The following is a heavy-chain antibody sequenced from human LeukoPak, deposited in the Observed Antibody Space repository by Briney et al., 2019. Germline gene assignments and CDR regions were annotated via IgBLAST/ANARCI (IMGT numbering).Heavy chain of an antibody. CDR3: ARGLPGYGGNSEGGPGY. CDR2: MNPSSGNT. V-gene: IGHV1-8*01. CDR1: GYTFTSYD. Sequence: ASVKVSCKASGYTFTSYDINWVRQATGQGLEWMGWMNPSSGNTGYAQKFQGRVTMTRNTSISTAYMELSSLRSEDTAVYYCARGLPGYGGNSEGGPGYWGQGTLVTVSS. J-gene: IGHJ4*02. D-gene: IGHD4-23*01.